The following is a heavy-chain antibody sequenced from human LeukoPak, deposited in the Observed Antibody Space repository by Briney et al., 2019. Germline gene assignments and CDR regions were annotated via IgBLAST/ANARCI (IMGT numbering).Heavy chain of an antibody. CDR3: ATIRGYCGGDCYSPDY. J-gene: IGHJ4*02. V-gene: IGHV3-48*03. D-gene: IGHD2-21*02. CDR2: ISSSGSTI. Sequence: GGSLRLSCAASGFTFSSYEMNWVRQAPGKGLEWFSYISSSGSTIYYADSVKGRFTISRDNAKNSLYLQMNSLRAEDTAVYYCATIRGYCGGDCYSPDYWGQGTLVSVSS. CDR1: GFTFSSYE.